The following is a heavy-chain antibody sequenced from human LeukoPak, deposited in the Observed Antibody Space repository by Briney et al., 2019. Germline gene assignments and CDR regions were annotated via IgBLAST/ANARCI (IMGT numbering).Heavy chain of an antibody. CDR1: GGSFSGYY. D-gene: IGHD5-24*01. V-gene: IGHV4-34*01. CDR3: ARGASWRLQSDALGWFDP. J-gene: IGHJ5*02. CDR2: INHSGST. Sequence: SETLSLTCAVYGGSFSGYYWSWIRQPPGKGLEWIGEINHSGSTNYNPSLKSRVTISVDTSKNQFSLKLSSVTAADTAVYYCARGASWRLQSDALGWFDPWGQGTLVTVSS.